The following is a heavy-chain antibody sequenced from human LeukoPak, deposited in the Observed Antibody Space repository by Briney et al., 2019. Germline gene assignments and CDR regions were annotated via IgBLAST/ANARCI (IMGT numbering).Heavy chain of an antibody. J-gene: IGHJ4*02. CDR1: GGSISSYY. CDR2: IYYCGST. D-gene: IGHD1-26*01. Sequence: PSETLSLTCTISGGSISSYYWSWIRQPPGKGLEWIGYIYYCGSTNYNPSLKSRVTISVDTSKNQFSLTLTSVTAADTAVYYCARDHRSGSYYDYWGQGTLVTVSS. V-gene: IGHV4-59*01. CDR3: ARDHRSGSYYDY.